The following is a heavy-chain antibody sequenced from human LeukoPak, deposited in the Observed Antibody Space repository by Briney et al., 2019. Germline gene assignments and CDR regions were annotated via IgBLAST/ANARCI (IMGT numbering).Heavy chain of an antibody. J-gene: IGHJ6*02. CDR3: ARDTSFNYGTHAMDV. Sequence: GGSLRLSCAASGFTFDNYAMNWVRQAPGKGLEWVLGISGSGVNTYYADSVKGRFTISRDNSKNALYLQLNSLRGEDTAIYYCARDTSFNYGTHAMDVWGQGTTVTVSS. D-gene: IGHD3-10*01. V-gene: IGHV3-23*01. CDR2: ISGSGVNT. CDR1: GFTFDNYA.